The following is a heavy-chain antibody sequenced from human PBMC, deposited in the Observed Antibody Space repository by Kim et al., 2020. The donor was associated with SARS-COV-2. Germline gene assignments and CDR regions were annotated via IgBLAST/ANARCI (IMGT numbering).Heavy chain of an antibody. D-gene: IGHD1-26*01. CDR1: GYTFTSYD. J-gene: IGHJ4*02. V-gene: IGHV1-8*02. CDR2: MNPNSGNT. Sequence: ASVKVSCKASGYTFTSYDINWVRQATGQGLEWMGWMNPNSGNTGYAQKFQGRVTMTRNTSISTAYMELSSLSSEDTAVYYCARGTRGIVGATMYYFDYWGQGTLVTVSS. CDR3: ARGTRGIVGATMYYFDY.